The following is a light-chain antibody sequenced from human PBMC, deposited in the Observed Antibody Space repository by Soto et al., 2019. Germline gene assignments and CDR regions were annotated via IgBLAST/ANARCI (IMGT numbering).Light chain of an antibody. CDR1: SSDVGGYNY. J-gene: IGLJ1*01. Sequence: QSALTQPRSVSGSPGQSVTISCTGTSSDVGGYNYVSWYQQHPGKAPKLMIYDVSKRPSGVPDRFSGSKSGNTASLTISGLQAEDEADYYCGSYAGSYTLDVFGTGTKLTVL. CDR2: DVS. CDR3: GSYAGSYTLDV. V-gene: IGLV2-11*01.